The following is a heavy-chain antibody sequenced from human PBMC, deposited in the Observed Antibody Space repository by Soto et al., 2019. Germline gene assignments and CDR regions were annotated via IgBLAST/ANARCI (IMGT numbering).Heavy chain of an antibody. CDR3: ARHVEQWLVPSYYYYYGMDV. V-gene: IGHV4-39*01. J-gene: IGHJ6*02. D-gene: IGHD6-19*01. CDR2: IYYSGST. CDR1: GVSISSSSYY. Sequence: PSETLSLTCTVSGVSISSSSYYWGWIRQPPGKGLEWIGSIYYSGSTYYNPSLKSRVTISVDTSKNQFSLKLSSVTAADTAVYYCARHVEQWLVPSYYYYYGMDVWGQGTTVTVSS.